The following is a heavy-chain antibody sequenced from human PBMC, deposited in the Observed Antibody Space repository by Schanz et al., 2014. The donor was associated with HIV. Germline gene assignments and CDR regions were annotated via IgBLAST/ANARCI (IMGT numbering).Heavy chain of an antibody. CDR3: ARVALAVDGADYGMDA. V-gene: IGHV3-33*01. D-gene: IGHD2-2*01. Sequence: QVQLVESGGGVVQPGRSLRLSCAASGFSFSSYGMHWVRQAPGKGLEWVAIIWNDGSNKYYSEYVKGRFTISRDKSKNTLYLEMNSLRVEDTAVYYCARVALAVDGADYGMDAWGQGIMVTVSS. J-gene: IGHJ6*02. CDR2: IWNDGSNK. CDR1: GFSFSSYG.